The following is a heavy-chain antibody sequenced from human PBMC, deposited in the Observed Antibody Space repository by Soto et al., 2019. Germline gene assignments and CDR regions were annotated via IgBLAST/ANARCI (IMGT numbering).Heavy chain of an antibody. CDR2: ISYDGSNK. CDR1: GFTFSSYG. CDR3: AYDAHPLDGDCSFAHY. J-gene: IGHJ4*02. D-gene: IGHD2-21*02. V-gene: IGHV3-30*18. Sequence: QVQLVESGGGVVQPGRSLRLSCAASGFTFSSYGMHWVRQAAGKGLEWVAAISYDGSNKYYVDSVKGRFTISRDNSKQTLYLQMNSLRSEHTAMYYCAYDAHPLDGDCSFAHYWGQGLLVTVSS.